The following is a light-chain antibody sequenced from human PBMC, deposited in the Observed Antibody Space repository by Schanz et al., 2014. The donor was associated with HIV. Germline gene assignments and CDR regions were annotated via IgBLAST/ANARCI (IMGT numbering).Light chain of an antibody. V-gene: IGKV3-20*01. CDR2: GAS. Sequence: EIVLTQSPGTLSLSPGERATLSCRASQSVSSSYLAWYQQKPGQAPRLLIYGASSRATGIPDRFSGSGSGTDFTLTISSLQSEDFAVYYCQQYHSSRGTFGGGTKVELK. CDR1: QSVSSSY. CDR3: QQYHSSRGT. J-gene: IGKJ4*01.